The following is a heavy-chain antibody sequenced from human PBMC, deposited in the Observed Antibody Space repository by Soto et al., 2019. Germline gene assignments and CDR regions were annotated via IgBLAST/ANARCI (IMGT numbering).Heavy chain of an antibody. V-gene: IGHV4-59*01. CDR2: IYYSGST. CDR1: GGSISSYY. Sequence: SETLSLTCTVSGGSISSYYWSWIRQPPWKGLEWIGYIYYSGSTNYNPSLKSRVTISVDTSKNQFSLKLSSVTAADTAVYYCARSSPDYDFWCGYYFVPWFEPWGQGTLVTVSS. CDR3: ARSSPDYDFWCGYYFVPWFEP. J-gene: IGHJ5*02. D-gene: IGHD3-3*01.